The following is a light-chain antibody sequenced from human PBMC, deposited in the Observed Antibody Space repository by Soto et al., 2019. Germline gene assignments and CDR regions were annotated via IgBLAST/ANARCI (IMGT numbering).Light chain of an antibody. J-gene: IGLJ2*01. Sequence: QSVLTQPPSASGSPGQSVAISCTGTSSDVGGYNYVSWYQQHPGKAPKLMSYEVSKRPSGVPDRFSGSKSGNTASLTVAGLQAEDEADYYCSSYARNRDILFGGGTKLTVL. CDR2: EVS. CDR1: SSDVGGYNY. V-gene: IGLV2-8*01. CDR3: SSYARNRDIL.